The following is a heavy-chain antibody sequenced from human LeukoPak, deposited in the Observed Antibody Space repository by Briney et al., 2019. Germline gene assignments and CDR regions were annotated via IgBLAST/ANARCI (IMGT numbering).Heavy chain of an antibody. J-gene: IGHJ2*01. V-gene: IGHV4-31*03. CDR3: ARAKADYGDYWYFDL. CDR1: GGSLSNGGYY. Sequence: SQTLSLTCTVSGGSLSNGGYYWSWIRQRPGMGLEWIGYIYFSGSTYYNPSLKSRVTISVDTSKNQFSLRLSSVTAADTAVYYCARAKADYGDYWYFDLWGRGTLVTVSS. CDR2: IYFSGST. D-gene: IGHD4-17*01.